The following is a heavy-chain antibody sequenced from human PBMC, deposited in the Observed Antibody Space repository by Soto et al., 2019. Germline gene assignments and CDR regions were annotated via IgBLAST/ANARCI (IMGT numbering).Heavy chain of an antibody. CDR1: GFTFSSYA. V-gene: IGHV3-30-3*01. Sequence: QVQLVESGGGVVQPGRSLRLSCAASGFTFSSYAMHWVRQAPGKGLEWVAIVSYGGSDKYYADSVKGRFTISRDNSMNTLSLQMHSLRAEDTAVYYCARDGAPMSWESYLFYHWGQGTLVTVAS. D-gene: IGHD1-26*01. CDR3: ARDGAPMSWESYLFYH. J-gene: IGHJ4*02. CDR2: VSYGGSDK.